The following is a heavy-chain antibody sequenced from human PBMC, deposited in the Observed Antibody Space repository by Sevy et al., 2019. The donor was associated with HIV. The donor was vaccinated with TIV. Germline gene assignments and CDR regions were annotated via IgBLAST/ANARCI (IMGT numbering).Heavy chain of an antibody. CDR2: INSDGSRT. D-gene: IGHD6-13*01. CDR1: GFTFSSYW. V-gene: IGHV3-74*01. Sequence: GGSLRLSCAASGFTFSSYWMHWVRQAPGKGLVWVSRINSDGSRTSYADSVKGRFTISRDNTKNTLYLQMNSLRAEDTAVYYCARDSYSVGNVFWYFDLWGRGTLVTVSS. J-gene: IGHJ2*01. CDR3: ARDSYSVGNVFWYFDL.